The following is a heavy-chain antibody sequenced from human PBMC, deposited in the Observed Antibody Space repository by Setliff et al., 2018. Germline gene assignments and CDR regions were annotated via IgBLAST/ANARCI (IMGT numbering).Heavy chain of an antibody. Sequence: KPSETLSLTCTVSGGSISSSSYYWGWIRQPPGKGLEWIGSIYYSGSTYYNPSLKSRVTISVDTSKNQFSLKLSSVTAADTAVYYCARYNYYDSSGYFLTFDYWGQGTLVTVSS. V-gene: IGHV4-39*01. CDR2: IYYSGST. CDR3: ARYNYYDSSGYFLTFDY. J-gene: IGHJ4*02. CDR1: GGSISSSSYY. D-gene: IGHD3-22*01.